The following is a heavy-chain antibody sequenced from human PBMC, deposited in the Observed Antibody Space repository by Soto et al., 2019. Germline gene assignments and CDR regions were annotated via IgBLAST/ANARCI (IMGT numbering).Heavy chain of an antibody. CDR1: GYTFTSYG. CDR2: IIPIFGTA. Sequence: ASVKVSCKASGYTFTSYGISWVRQAPGQGLEWMGGIIPIFGTANYAQKFQGRVTITADESTSTAYMELSSLRSEDTAVYYCARGVAGIAAAVDYYYGMDVWGQGTTVTVSS. J-gene: IGHJ6*02. D-gene: IGHD6-13*01. CDR3: ARGVAGIAAAVDYYYGMDV. V-gene: IGHV1-69*13.